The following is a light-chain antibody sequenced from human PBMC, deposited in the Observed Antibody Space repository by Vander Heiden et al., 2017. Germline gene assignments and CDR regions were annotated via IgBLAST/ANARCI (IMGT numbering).Light chain of an antibody. J-gene: IGKJ2*01. V-gene: IGKV3-15*01. Sequence: EIVMTQSPATLSVSPGERATLSCWASQSVSSNFAWYQQKTGQAPRLLIYGASTRATDIPARFSGSGSGTEFTLTISSLQSEEFAVYYCQQDNNWPYTFGQGTKLEIK. CDR3: QQDNNWPYT. CDR2: GAS. CDR1: QSVSSN.